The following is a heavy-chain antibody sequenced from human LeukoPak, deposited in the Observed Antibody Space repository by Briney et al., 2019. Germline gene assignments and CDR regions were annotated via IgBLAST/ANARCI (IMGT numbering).Heavy chain of an antibody. CDR2: IKSKTDRGTP. CDR3: TTEAYSSSWY. CDR1: GFTFSNAW. V-gene: IGHV3-15*01. J-gene: IGHJ4*02. Sequence: GGSLRLSCAASGFTFSNAWMSWVRQAPGKGLEWVGRIKSKTDRGTPDYAAPVKGRFTISRDDSQNTLYLEINNLKSEDTTVYFCTTEAYSSSWYWGQGTLVTVSS. D-gene: IGHD6-13*01.